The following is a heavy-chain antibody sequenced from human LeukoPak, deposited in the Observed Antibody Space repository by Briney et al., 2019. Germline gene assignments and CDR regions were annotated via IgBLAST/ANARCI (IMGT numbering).Heavy chain of an antibody. CDR3: ARDGGYSYGSDY. CDR1: GFSFSSYS. J-gene: IGHJ4*02. CDR2: TSNSNSFI. V-gene: IGHV3-21*01. D-gene: IGHD5-18*01. Sequence: GGSLRLSCAASGFSFSSYSMNWVRQAPGKGLEWVSSTSNSNSFIYYADSVKGRFTISRDNTENSLYLQMNSLRAEDTAVYYCARDGGYSYGSDYWGQGTLVTVSS.